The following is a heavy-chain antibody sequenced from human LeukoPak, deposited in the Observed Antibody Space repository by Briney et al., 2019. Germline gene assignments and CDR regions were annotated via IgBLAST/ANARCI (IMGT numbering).Heavy chain of an antibody. CDR1: GFTFSSYA. V-gene: IGHV3-23*01. Sequence: PGGSLRLSCAASGFTFSSYAMSWVRQAPGKGLEWVSAISGSGGGTHYADSVKGRFTMSRDNSMDTLYLQMNSLRDEDRATYYCAKGLGDFGRTGAFDIWGQGTMVTASS. CDR3: AKGLGDFGRTGAFDI. CDR2: ISGSGGGT. J-gene: IGHJ3*02. D-gene: IGHD2-21*02.